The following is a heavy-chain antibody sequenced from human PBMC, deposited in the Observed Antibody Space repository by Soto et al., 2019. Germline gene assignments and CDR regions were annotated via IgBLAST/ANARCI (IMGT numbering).Heavy chain of an antibody. CDR3: AFNSGSGSYYFYY. Sequence: EVQLLESGGGLVQPGGSLRISCAASGFTFSSYAMWWVRQAPGKGLECVSAISGGGETTYYADSVKGRFTISRDNSNNTLYLQMNSLRAEDTAVYYCAFNSGSGSYYFYYWGQGTRVTVSS. V-gene: IGHV3-23*01. CDR1: GFTFSSYA. J-gene: IGHJ4*02. CDR2: ISGGGETT. D-gene: IGHD3-10*01.